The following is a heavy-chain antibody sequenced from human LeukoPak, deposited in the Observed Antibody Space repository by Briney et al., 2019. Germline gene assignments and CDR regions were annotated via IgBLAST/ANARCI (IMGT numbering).Heavy chain of an antibody. CDR1: GYTFTGYY. V-gene: IGHV1-2*02. CDR2: INPNSGGT. J-gene: IGHJ4*02. D-gene: IGHD6-13*01. Sequence: GASVKVSCKASGYTFTGYYMHWVRQAPGQGLEWMGWINPNSGGTNYAQKFQGRVTMTRDTSISTAYMELSRLRSDDTAVYYCASRGSIAAAGTEFDYWGQGTLVTVSS. CDR3: ASRGSIAAAGTEFDY.